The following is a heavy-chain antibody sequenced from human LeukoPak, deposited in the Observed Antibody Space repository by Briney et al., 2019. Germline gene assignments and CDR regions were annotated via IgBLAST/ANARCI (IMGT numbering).Heavy chain of an antibody. CDR1: GFTFSSYS. CDR3: ANSHSYYDFWSGYYGYFDY. D-gene: IGHD3-3*01. V-gene: IGHV3-7*01. CDR2: IKQDGSEK. J-gene: IGHJ4*02. Sequence: PGGSLRLSCAASGFTFSSYSMSWVRQAPGKGLEWVANIKQDGSEKYYVDSVKGRFTISRDNAKNSLYLQMNSLRAEDTAVYYCANSHSYYDFWSGYYGYFDYWGQGTLVTVSS.